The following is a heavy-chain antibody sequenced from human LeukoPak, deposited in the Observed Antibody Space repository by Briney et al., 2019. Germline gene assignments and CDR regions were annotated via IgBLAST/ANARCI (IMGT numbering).Heavy chain of an antibody. D-gene: IGHD3-3*01. CDR1: GYTFTSYG. J-gene: IGHJ5*02. Sequence: WASVKVSCKASGYTFTSYGISWVRQAPGQGLEWMGWISAYNGNTNYAQKLQGRVTMTTDTSTSTAYMELRSLRSGDTAVYYCARARFLEWFRWFDPWGQGTLVTVSS. CDR3: ARARFLEWFRWFDP. CDR2: ISAYNGNT. V-gene: IGHV1-18*01.